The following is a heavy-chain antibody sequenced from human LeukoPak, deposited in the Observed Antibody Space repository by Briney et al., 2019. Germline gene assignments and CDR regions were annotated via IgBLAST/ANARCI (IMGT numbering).Heavy chain of an antibody. V-gene: IGHV3-21*01. J-gene: IGHJ6*02. Sequence: PGGSLRLSCAASGFTFSSYSMNWVRQAPGKGLEWVSSISSSSSYIYYADSVKGRFTISRDNAKNSLYLQMNSLRAEDTAVYYCARDKVIQLWFVGKGHYGIDVWGQGTTVTVSS. CDR1: GFTFSSYS. D-gene: IGHD5-18*01. CDR2: ISSSSSYI. CDR3: ARDKVIQLWFVGKGHYGIDV.